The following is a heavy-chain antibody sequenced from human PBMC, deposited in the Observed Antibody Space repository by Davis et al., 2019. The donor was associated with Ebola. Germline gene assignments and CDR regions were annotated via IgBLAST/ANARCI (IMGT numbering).Heavy chain of an antibody. CDR2: ISGDGRTT. CDR1: GFTFSRHA. V-gene: IGHV3-23*01. CDR3: AKDVGLAGSSVRGFDY. Sequence: GGSLRLSCAASGFTFSRHAMNWVRQAPGKGLEWVAVISGDGRTTFHADSVKGRFAISRDNSKSTLSLQMNSLRAEDTAVYYCAKDVGLAGSSVRGFDYWGQGTLVTVSS. J-gene: IGHJ4*02. D-gene: IGHD6-19*01.